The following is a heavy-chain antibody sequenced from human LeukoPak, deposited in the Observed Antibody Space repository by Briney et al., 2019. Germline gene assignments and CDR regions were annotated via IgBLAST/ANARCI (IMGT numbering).Heavy chain of an antibody. J-gene: IGHJ6*02. Sequence: PGGSLRLSCAASGLTFSKSWMSWVRQAPGQGLEWVAAIKEDGSEKDCVDSVEGRFTISRDNAKNSLYLQMNSLRAGDTAVYYCATYTNWVAGDVWGQGTSVSVSS. CDR3: ATYTNWVAGDV. CDR1: GLTFSKSW. CDR2: IKEDGSEK. V-gene: IGHV3-7*01. D-gene: IGHD1-1*01.